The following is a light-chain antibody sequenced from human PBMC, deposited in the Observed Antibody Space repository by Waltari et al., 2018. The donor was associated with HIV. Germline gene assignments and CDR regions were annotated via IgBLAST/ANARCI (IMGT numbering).Light chain of an antibody. Sequence: DIQMTQSPSSLSASVGDRVTITCQASQDIYNFLNWYQQKPGKAPKLLIYDASNLETGVPSRFSGSGSGTHFNFTISSLQPEDIATYYCQHYDNLPAVTFGQGTRLEIK. CDR3: QHYDNLPAVT. V-gene: IGKV1-33*01. J-gene: IGKJ5*01. CDR1: QDIYNF. CDR2: DAS.